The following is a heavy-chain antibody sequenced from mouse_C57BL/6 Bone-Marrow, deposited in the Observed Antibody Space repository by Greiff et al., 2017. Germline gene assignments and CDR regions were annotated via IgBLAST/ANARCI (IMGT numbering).Heavy chain of an antibody. V-gene: IGHV1-55*01. J-gene: IGHJ1*03. CDR2: IYPGSGSP. D-gene: IGHD2-5*01. Sequence: QVQLQQPGAELVKPGASVKMSCKASGYTFTSYWITWVKQRPGQGLEWIGEIYPGSGSPNYNEKFKSKATLTVDTSSSTAYMQLSSLTSEDSAVYYCARPYYSNYWYFDVWGTGTTVTVSS. CDR3: ARPYYSNYWYFDV. CDR1: GYTFTSYW.